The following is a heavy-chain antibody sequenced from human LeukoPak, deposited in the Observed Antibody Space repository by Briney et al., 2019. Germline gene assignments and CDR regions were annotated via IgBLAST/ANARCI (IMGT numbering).Heavy chain of an antibody. J-gene: IGHJ6*02. CDR2: ISSSSSTT. V-gene: IGHV3-48*02. CDR3: ARIYYYYYGMDV. CDR1: GFTFSSYS. Sequence: GGSLRLSCAASGFTFSSYSMNWVRQAPGKGLEWVSYISSSSSTTYYADSVKGRFTISRDNAKNSLYLQMNSLRDEDTAVYYCARIYYYYYGMDVWGQGTTGTVSS.